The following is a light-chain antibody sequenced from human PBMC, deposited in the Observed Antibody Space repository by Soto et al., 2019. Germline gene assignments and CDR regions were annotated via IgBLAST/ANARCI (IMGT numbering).Light chain of an antibody. V-gene: IGKV1-39*01. CDR3: QQSYSTPFT. Sequence: DIQMTQSPSSLPASVGDRVTITCRAGQSISSNLNWYQQRPAKAPELLIFAASSLQSGVTSRFSGSGSGTDVTLTISSLQPADFATYYCQQSYSTPFTFGPGTKVDLK. CDR1: QSISSN. CDR2: AAS. J-gene: IGKJ3*01.